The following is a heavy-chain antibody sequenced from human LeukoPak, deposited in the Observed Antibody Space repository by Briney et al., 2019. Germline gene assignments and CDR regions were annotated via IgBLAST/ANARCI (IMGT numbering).Heavy chain of an antibody. CDR1: GYMFTGYY. CDR3: ARGYCSGDCFTLFDY. Sequence: ASVTVTCKASGYMFTGYYMHWVRQAPGQGLEWMGWINPNSGGTNYAQKFQGRVTMTRDTSISTAYMELSSLRSDDTAVYYCARGYCSGDCFTLFDYWGQGTLVTVSS. CDR2: INPNSGGT. D-gene: IGHD2-21*02. J-gene: IGHJ4*02. V-gene: IGHV1-2*02.